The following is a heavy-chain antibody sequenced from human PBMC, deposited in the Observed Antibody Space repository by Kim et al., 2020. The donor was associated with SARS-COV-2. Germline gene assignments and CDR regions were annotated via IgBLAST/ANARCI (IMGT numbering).Heavy chain of an antibody. J-gene: IGHJ4*02. D-gene: IGHD3-22*01. CDR2: IA. CDR3: ARGDYYDKD. Sequence: IANYAQKFQGRVTITADKSTSTAYMELSSLRSEDTAVYYCARGDYYDKDWGQGTLVTVSS. V-gene: IGHV1-69*04.